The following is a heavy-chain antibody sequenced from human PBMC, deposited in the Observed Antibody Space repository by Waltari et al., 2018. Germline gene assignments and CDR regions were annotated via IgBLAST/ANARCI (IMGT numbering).Heavy chain of an antibody. V-gene: IGHV3-23*01. CDR3: AGSRANFGWDYFDY. CDR1: GLTFNSHV. J-gene: IGHJ4*02. Sequence: EVQLLESGGGLVRPGGSLRLSCAVSGLTFNSHVMGWVRQPPGKGLGWVSGIGRNGERTYYADSVKGRFTVSRDNSKNTLFLQMNSLRAEDTALYYCAGSRANFGWDYFDYWGQGALVTVSA. D-gene: IGHD3-10*01. CDR2: IGRNGERT.